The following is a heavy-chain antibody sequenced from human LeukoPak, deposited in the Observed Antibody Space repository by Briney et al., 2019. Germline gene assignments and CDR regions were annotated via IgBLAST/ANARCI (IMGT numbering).Heavy chain of an antibody. Sequence: SETLSLTCTVSGGSISSSSDYWGWIRQPPGKGLEWIGSIYYSGSTYYNPSLKSRVTISVDTSKNQFSLKLSSVTAADTAVYYCASPRLGYCSSTSCYVFDPWGQGTLVTVSS. V-gene: IGHV4-39*01. CDR1: GGSISSSSDY. D-gene: IGHD2-2*01. J-gene: IGHJ5*02. CDR2: IYYSGST. CDR3: ASPRLGYCSSTSCYVFDP.